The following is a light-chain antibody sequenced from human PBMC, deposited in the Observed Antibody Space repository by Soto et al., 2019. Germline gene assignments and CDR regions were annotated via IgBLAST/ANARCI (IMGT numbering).Light chain of an antibody. CDR2: AAS. CDR1: QGISSH. CDR3: QQHENYPLT. J-gene: IGKJ5*01. V-gene: IGKV1-9*01. Sequence: DIQVTQSPSFLSASVGDRVTITCRASQGISSHLTWYQQAPGKAPKVLIYAASTLQSGVPSRFSGSGSGTEFTLTISSLQPEDFATYSCQQHENYPLTFGRGTRLEIK.